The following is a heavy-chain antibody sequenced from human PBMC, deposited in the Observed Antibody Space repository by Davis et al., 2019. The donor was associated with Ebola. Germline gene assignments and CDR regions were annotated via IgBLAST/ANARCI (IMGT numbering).Heavy chain of an antibody. CDR1: GGSISSYY. CDR3: ARQSAQEYGMDV. V-gene: IGHV4-59*01. CDR2: IYYSGST. J-gene: IGHJ6*02. Sequence: MPGGSLRLSCTVSGGSISSYYWSWIRQPPGKGLEWIGYIYYSGSTNYNPSLKSRVTMSVDTSKNQLSLKLNSVTAADTAVYYCARQSAQEYGMDVWGQGTTVAVSS.